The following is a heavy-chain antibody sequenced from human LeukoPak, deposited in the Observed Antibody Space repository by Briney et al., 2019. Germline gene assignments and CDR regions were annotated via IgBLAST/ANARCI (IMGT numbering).Heavy chain of an antibody. Sequence: SETLSLTCAVYGGSFTIYSWTWIRQPPGKSLEWVGEISPSGNTQYNPSLKSRVTISLDALKSQFYLKLNSVTAADTAVYYCARRVRSADYRLDYWGQGTLVTVSS. D-gene: IGHD4-11*01. CDR2: ISPSGNT. J-gene: IGHJ4*02. CDR1: GGSFTIYS. CDR3: ARRVRSADYRLDY. V-gene: IGHV4-34*01.